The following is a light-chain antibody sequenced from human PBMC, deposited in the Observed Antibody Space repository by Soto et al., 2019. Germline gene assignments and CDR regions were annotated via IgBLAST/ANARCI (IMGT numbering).Light chain of an antibody. V-gene: IGKV1-39*01. J-gene: IGKJ4*01. CDR1: QSISNH. CDR3: QQSYSTPLT. Sequence: DIQMTQSPSSLSASVEDRVIITCRASQSISNHLNWYQQKPGKAPKLLIYDASSLQSGVPSRFSGSGSGTDFTLTISSLQPEDSATYYCQQSYSTPLTFGGGTKVDIK. CDR2: DAS.